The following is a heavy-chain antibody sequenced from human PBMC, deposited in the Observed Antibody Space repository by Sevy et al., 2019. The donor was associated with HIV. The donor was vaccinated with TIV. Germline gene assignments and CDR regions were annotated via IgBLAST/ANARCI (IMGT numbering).Heavy chain of an antibody. CDR3: PREGFGEFEDY. Sequence: GGSLRLSCPASGFTLDDYGMSWVRQAPGKGLEWVSGINWNGGRTGYADSVKGRFTISRDNAKNSLYLQMNSLRAEDTALYYCPREGFGEFEDYWGQGTLVTVSS. V-gene: IGHV3-20*04. CDR1: GFTLDDYG. D-gene: IGHD3-10*01. J-gene: IGHJ4*02. CDR2: INWNGGRT.